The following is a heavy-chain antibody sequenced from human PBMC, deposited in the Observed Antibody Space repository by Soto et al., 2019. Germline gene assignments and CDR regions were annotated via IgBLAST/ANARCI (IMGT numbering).Heavy chain of an antibody. Sequence: EAQLLESGGGLVQPGGSLRLSCAASGLAFSNYAMTWVRQAPGKGLEWVSIITASGYSAYYGGAVKGRFTTSRDNSRSTLYLQMNGLRADDTAVYYCATWHEREHAYDVWGQGTTVTVSS. CDR2: ITASGYSA. CDR3: ATWHEREHAYDV. V-gene: IGHV3-23*01. CDR1: GLAFSNYA. J-gene: IGHJ3*01. D-gene: IGHD1-1*01.